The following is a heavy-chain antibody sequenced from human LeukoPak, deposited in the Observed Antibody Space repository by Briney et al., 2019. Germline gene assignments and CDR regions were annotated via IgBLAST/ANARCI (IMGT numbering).Heavy chain of an antibody. V-gene: IGHV4-59*08. CDR3: ARHERAVAGFYYFDY. CDR2: IYYSGST. D-gene: IGHD6-19*01. J-gene: IGHJ4*02. Sequence: SETLSLTCTASGGSISSYYWSWIRQPPGKGLEWIGYIYYSGSTNYNPSLKSRVTISVDTSKNQFSLKLSSVTAADTAVYYCARHERAVAGFYYFDYWGQGTLVTVSS. CDR1: GGSISSYY.